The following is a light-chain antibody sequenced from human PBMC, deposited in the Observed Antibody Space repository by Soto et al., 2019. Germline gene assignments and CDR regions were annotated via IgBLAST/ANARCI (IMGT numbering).Light chain of an antibody. CDR3: CSYAGDYTVV. J-gene: IGLJ3*02. V-gene: IGLV2-11*01. CDR1: RSDVGAYNY. Sequence: QSALTQPRSVSGSPGQSVTISCTGTRSDVGAYNYVSWYQQHPGTAPKLMLYDINKRPSGVPDRFSGSKSGNTASLTISGLQAEDEADYYCCSYAGDYTVVFGGGTKRHRP. CDR2: DIN.